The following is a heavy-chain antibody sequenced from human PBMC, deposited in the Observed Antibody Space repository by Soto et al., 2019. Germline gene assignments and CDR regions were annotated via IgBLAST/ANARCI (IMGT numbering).Heavy chain of an antibody. CDR3: PRNVSSCHWYFYL. Sequence: QAQLQQSGPGLVKPSQTLSLICAISGDSVSSGTATWSWIRQSPSRGLEWLGRKYYRSKWFYDYAPSVQSRIAITQDASKIKLFLHLNSVTPEGTAIYFLPRNVSSCHWYFYLWGRGFLFTVSS. CDR1: GDSVSSGTAT. CDR2: KYYRSKWFY. J-gene: IGHJ2*01. V-gene: IGHV6-1*01. D-gene: IGHD6-13*01.